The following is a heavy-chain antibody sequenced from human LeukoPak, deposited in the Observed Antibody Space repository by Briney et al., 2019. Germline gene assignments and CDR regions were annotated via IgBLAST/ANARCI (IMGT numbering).Heavy chain of an antibody. CDR2: IYYSGST. Sequence: SETLSLTCTVSGGSISSYYWSWIRQPPGKGLEWIGYIYYSGSTTYNPSLKSRVTISVDTSKNQFSLKLTSVTAADTAVYYCARHGRWDSGTYSFDYWGQGTLVTASS. CDR3: ARHGRWDSGTYSFDY. J-gene: IGHJ4*02. D-gene: IGHD1-26*01. CDR1: GGSISSYY. V-gene: IGHV4-59*08.